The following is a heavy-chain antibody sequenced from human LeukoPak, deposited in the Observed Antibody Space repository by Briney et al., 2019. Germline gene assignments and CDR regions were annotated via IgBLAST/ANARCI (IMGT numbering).Heavy chain of an antibody. CDR1: GGTFSSYA. J-gene: IGHJ4*02. Sequence: ASVKVSCKASGGTFSSYAISWVRQAPGQGLEWMGGIIPIFGTANYAQKFQGRVTITADESTSTAYMELSSLRSGDTAVYYCASLRLGELSWFDYWGQGTLVTVSS. V-gene: IGHV1-69*13. CDR2: IIPIFGTA. D-gene: IGHD3-16*02. CDR3: ASLRLGELSWFDY.